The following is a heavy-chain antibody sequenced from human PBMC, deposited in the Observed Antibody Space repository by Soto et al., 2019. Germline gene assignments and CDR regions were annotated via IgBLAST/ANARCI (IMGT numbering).Heavy chain of an antibody. CDR2: ISWNSGTI. CDR1: GFSFDDYA. V-gene: IGHV3-9*01. J-gene: IGHJ6*02. D-gene: IGHD2-8*02. Sequence: EVPVVESGGGLVQPGRSLRLSCAASGFSFDDYAMHWVRQAPGKGLEWVSGISWNSGTIGYADSVKGRFTISRDNXKNSMYLQMHSLRAEDTALYYCAKSTGGTANGMGVWGQGTTVTVSS. CDR3: AKSTGGTANGMGV.